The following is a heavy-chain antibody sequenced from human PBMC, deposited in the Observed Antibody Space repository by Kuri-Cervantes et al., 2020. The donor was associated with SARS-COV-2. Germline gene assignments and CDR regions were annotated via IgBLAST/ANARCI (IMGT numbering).Heavy chain of an antibody. CDR1: GYTFTCYG. D-gene: IGHD2-2*01. CDR2: ISAYNGNT. J-gene: IGHJ6*03. Sequence: ASVKVSCKASGYTFTCYGISWVRQAPGQGLEWMGWISAYNGNTNYAQKLQGRVTMTTDPSTSTAYMELRSLRSDDTAVYYCARGGPEVVPAAIGYYYYYYCIDVWGKGTTVTVSS. CDR3: ARGGPEVVPAAIGYYYYYYCIDV. V-gene: IGHV1-18*01.